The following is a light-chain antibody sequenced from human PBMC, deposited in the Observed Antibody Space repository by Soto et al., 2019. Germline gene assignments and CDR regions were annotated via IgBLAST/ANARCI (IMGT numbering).Light chain of an antibody. V-gene: IGLV1-40*01. CDR1: SSNIGAGYD. J-gene: IGLJ2*01. CDR3: QSYDSSLRALV. CDR2: DNS. Sequence: QSVLTQPPSVSGAPGPRVTISCTGTSSNIGAGYDVHWYQQLPGTAPKLLIYDNSNRPSGVPDRFSGSKSGTSASLAITGLQAEDEADYYCQSYDSSLRALVFGGGTKVTVL.